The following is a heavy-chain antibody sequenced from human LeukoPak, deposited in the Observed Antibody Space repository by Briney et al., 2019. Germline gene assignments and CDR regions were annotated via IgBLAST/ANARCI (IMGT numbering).Heavy chain of an antibody. D-gene: IGHD1-1*01. J-gene: IGHJ4*02. CDR2: INHSGST. V-gene: IGHV4-34*01. CDR1: GGSFSGYY. CDR3: ARGNVEAVFDY. Sequence: TSETLSLTCAVYGGSFSGYYWSWIRQPPGKGLEWIGEINHSGSTNYNPSLKSRVTISVDTSKNQFSLKLSSVTAADTAVYYCARGNVEAVFDYWGQGTLVTVSS.